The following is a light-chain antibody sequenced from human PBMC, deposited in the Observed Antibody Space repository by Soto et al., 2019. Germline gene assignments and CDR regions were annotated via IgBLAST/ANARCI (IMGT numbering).Light chain of an antibody. Sequence: EVVLTQSPATLSLSLEERVIITCRASQSVSNNYLAWYQQKPGQAPRLLIYGASSRATGIPARFSGSGSGTDFTLTISGLEPEDFAVYFCQQYLNSPRTFGQGTKVDI. J-gene: IGKJ1*01. CDR3: QQYLNSPRT. V-gene: IGKV3-20*01. CDR2: GAS. CDR1: QSVSNNY.